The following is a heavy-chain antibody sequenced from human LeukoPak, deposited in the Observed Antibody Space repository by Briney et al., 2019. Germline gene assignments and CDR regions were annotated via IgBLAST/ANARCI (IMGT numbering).Heavy chain of an antibody. V-gene: IGHV3-74*01. CDR3: ARDVGGAGSH. CDR1: GFTFSTYW. J-gene: IGHJ4*02. Sequence: GGSLRLSCAASGFTFSTYWMHWVRQTPGEGLVWVSRINEHGSITDYADSVKDRFIISRDNAKNILYLRMNSLRAEDTAMYYCARDVGGAGSHWGQGTLVTVSS. D-gene: IGHD3-10*01. CDR2: INEHGSIT.